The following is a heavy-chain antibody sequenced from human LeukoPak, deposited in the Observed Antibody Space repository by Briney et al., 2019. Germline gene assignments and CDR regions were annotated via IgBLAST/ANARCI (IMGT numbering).Heavy chain of an antibody. CDR3: VKVGSILVTAARSLDV. V-gene: IGHV3-64D*06. CDR2: IDSNGANT. Sequence: GGSLRLSCSASGFTFSNYAIHWVRQAPGKGLESVSAIDSNGANTHYTDSVKGRFTISRDNSKNRLYLQMSSLRVEDTAVYYCVKVGSILVTAARSLDVWGKGTTVSVSS. CDR1: GFTFSNYA. D-gene: IGHD4-23*01. J-gene: IGHJ6*04.